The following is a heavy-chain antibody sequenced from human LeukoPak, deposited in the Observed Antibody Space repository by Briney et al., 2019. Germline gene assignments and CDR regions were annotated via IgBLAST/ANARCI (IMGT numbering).Heavy chain of an antibody. D-gene: IGHD3-16*02. Sequence: GGSLRLSCAASGFTFSSYAMHWVRQAPGGGLEYVSAISSNGGSTYYANSVKGRFTISRDNSKNTLYLQMGSLRAEDMAVYYCARAAEYRDYYFDYWGQGTLVTVSS. J-gene: IGHJ4*02. CDR1: GFTFSSYA. CDR2: ISSNGGST. CDR3: ARAAEYRDYYFDY. V-gene: IGHV3-64*01.